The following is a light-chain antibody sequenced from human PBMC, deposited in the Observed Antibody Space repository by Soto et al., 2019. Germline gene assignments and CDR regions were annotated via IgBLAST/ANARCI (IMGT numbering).Light chain of an antibody. Sequence: DIPMTQSPSTLSASVGDRVTITCRASQSISTWLAWYQQNTGQAPKLMIYKKSNLERGVPSRFSGSGSGTAFSLTISSLQPDDFAPCYCQQYQIFSLTFGGGTRVEVK. CDR2: KKS. CDR1: QSISTW. V-gene: IGKV1-5*03. J-gene: IGKJ4*01. CDR3: QQYQIFSLT.